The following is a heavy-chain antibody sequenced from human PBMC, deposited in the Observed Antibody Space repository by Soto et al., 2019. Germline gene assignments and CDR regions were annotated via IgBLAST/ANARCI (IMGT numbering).Heavy chain of an antibody. V-gene: IGHV3-23*01. D-gene: IGHD3-10*01. Sequence: EVQLLESGGGLVQPGGSLRLSCAASGFTFSSYAMSWVRQAPGKGLERVSAIGGSGGSTYYADSVKGRFTISRDNSKNTLYLQMNSLRAEDTAVYYCAKDYLSMVRGVIYAFDIWGQGTMVTVSS. CDR2: IGGSGGST. J-gene: IGHJ3*02. CDR3: AKDYLSMVRGVIYAFDI. CDR1: GFTFSSYA.